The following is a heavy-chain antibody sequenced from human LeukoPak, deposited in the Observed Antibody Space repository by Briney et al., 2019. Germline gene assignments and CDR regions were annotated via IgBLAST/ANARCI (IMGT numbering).Heavy chain of an antibody. D-gene: IGHD6-13*01. V-gene: IGHV3-30*14. CDR3: ASDSSSWAFDY. CDR1: GFTFSSYA. CDR2: ISYDGSNK. Sequence: GGSLRLSCAASGFTFSSYAMHWVRQAPGKGLEWVAVISYDGSNKYYADSVKGRFTISRDNSKNTLYLQMNSLRAEDTGVYYCASDSSSWAFDYWGQGTLVTVSS. J-gene: IGHJ4*02.